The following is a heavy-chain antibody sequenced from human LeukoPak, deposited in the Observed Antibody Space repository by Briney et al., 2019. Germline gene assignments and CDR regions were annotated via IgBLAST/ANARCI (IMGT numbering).Heavy chain of an antibody. CDR2: INHSGST. V-gene: IGHV4-34*01. Sequence: SETLSLTCAVYGGSFSGYYWSWIRQPPGKGLEWIGEINHSGSTNYNPSLKSRVTISVDTSKNQFSLKLSSVTAADTAVYYCARRDYYGSGSYYSYAFDIWGQGTMVTVSS. J-gene: IGHJ3*02. CDR3: ARRDYYGSGSYYSYAFDI. D-gene: IGHD3-10*01. CDR1: GGSFSGYY.